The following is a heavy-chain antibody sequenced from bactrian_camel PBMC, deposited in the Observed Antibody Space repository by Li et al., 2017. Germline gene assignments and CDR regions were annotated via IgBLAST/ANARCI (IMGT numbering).Heavy chain of an antibody. CDR3: ALEHGLGTCFSPTGPAATDFAA. CDR2: IYTGGGDA. CDR1: GYSDFARLC. V-gene: IGHV3S54*01. D-gene: IGHD5*01. J-gene: IGHJ6*01. Sequence: VQLVESGGGSVQAGGSVRLSCAVSGYSDFARLCMAWFRQAPGKEREVVAHIYTGGGDAIYSDSVKGRFTVSHDNAKNTIYLQMTSLKPEDTGMYYCALEHGLGTCFSPTGPAATDFAAWGQGTQVTVS.